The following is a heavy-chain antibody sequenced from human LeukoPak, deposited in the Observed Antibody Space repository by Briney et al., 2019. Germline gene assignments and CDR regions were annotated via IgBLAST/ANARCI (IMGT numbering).Heavy chain of an antibody. CDR2: INHSGST. CDR1: GGSFSGYY. J-gene: IGHJ6*03. D-gene: IGHD2-2*01. V-gene: IGHV4-34*01. CDR3: ARGGASSTSLVRNCYYMDV. Sequence: SETLSLTCAVYGGSFSGYYWSWIRQPPGKGLEWIGEINHSGSTNYNPSLKSRVTISVDTSKNQISLKLSSVTAADTAVYYCARGGASSTSLVRNCYYMDVWGKGTTVTVSS.